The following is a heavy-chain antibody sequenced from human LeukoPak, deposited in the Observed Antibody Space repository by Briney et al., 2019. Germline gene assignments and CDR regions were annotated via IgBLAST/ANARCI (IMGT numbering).Heavy chain of an antibody. Sequence: PGRSLRLSCAASGFTFTSFALHWVRQAPGKGLEWVAVIAYDGGYKYYADSVKGRITISRDNSKNTLFLQMNSLRPEDTATYYCARDFDYWGQGTLVSVSS. CDR3: ARDFDY. CDR1: GFTFTSFA. J-gene: IGHJ4*02. CDR2: IAYDGGYK. V-gene: IGHV3-30*04.